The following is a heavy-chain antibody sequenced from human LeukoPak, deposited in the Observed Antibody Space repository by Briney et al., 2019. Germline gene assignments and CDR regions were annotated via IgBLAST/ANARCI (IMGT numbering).Heavy chain of an antibody. CDR1: GFTVSSNY. CDR3: ARLSEQQWLGPFDY. V-gene: IGHV3-66*04. J-gene: IGHJ4*02. Sequence: GGSLRLSCAASGFTVSSNYMSWVREAPGRGLEWVSVIYSGGSTYYADSVKGRFTISRVNSKNTLYLQLNSLRAEDTAVYYCARLSEQQWLGPFDYWGQGTLVTVSS. CDR2: IYSGGST. D-gene: IGHD6-19*01.